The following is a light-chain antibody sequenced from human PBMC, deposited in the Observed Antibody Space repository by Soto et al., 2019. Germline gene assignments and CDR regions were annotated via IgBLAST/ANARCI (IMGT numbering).Light chain of an antibody. J-gene: IGKJ2*01. CDR2: GAS. CDR3: QQYGSSGYT. Sequence: EIVLTQSPGTLSLSPGERATLSCRASQSVSSIYLAWYQQKPGQAPRILIYGASSRATGIPDRFSGSGAGTDVTLTISRLEPEDFAVYYCQQYGSSGYTFGQGTKLESK. CDR1: QSVSSIY. V-gene: IGKV3-20*01.